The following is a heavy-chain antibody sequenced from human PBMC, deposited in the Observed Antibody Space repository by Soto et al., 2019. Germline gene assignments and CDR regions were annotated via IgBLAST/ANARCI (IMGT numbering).Heavy chain of an antibody. CDR3: ARSSGQIAPHYGMDV. J-gene: IGHJ6*02. CDR1: GFPLSNYW. Sequence: GGSLRLSCAASGFPLSNYWMHWVRQAPGEGLVWVSRIGSNGGGTTYADSVKGRFTISRDNAKNTLYLQMNSLRAEDTAVYYCARSSGQIAPHYGMDVWGQGTTVTVSS. D-gene: IGHD6-25*01. CDR2: IGSNGGGT. V-gene: IGHV3-74*01.